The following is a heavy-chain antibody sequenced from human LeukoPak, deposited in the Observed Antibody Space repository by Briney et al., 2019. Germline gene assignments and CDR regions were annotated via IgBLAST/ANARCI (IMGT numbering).Heavy chain of an antibody. CDR3: ARVVGSYSGYFDY. CDR2: IYHSGST. J-gene: IGHJ4*02. Sequence: SETLSLTCAVYGGSFSGYYWSWIRQPPGKGLEWIGYIYHSGSTYYNPSLKSRVTISVDRSKNQFPLKLSSVTAADTAVYYCARVVGSYSGYFDYWGQGTLVTVSS. V-gene: IGHV4-34*01. D-gene: IGHD1-26*01. CDR1: GGSFSGYY.